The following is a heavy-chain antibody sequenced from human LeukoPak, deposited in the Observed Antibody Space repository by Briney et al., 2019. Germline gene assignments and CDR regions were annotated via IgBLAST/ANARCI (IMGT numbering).Heavy chain of an antibody. Sequence: PVGSLRLSCAASGFIFNSYWMTWVRQAPGKGLEWVAKIKQGGSEKYYVDSVKGRFTISRDSAKSSLYLQMNSLIADDTAVYYCARGLEIDYGDYGYFQHWGQGTLVTVSS. CDR1: GFIFNSYW. CDR3: ARGLEIDYGDYGYFQH. V-gene: IGHV3-7*01. J-gene: IGHJ1*01. D-gene: IGHD4-17*01. CDR2: IKQGGSEK.